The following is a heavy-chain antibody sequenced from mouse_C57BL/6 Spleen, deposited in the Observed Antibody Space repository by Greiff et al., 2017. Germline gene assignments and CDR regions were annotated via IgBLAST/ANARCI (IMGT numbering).Heavy chain of an antibody. Sequence: QVQLQQSGPELVKPGASVKISCKASGYAFSSSWMNWVKQRPGTGLEWIGRIYPGDGGTNYNGKFKGKATLTADKSSSTAYMQLSSLTSEDSAVYFCANDGYYVAYWGQGTLVTVSA. CDR1: GYAFSSSW. D-gene: IGHD2-3*01. J-gene: IGHJ3*01. V-gene: IGHV1-82*01. CDR2: IYPGDGGT. CDR3: ANDGYYVAY.